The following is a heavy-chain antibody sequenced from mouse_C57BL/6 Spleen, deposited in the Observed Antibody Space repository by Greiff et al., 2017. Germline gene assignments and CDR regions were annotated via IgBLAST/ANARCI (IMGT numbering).Heavy chain of an antibody. CDR2: INPNNGGT. J-gene: IGHJ2*01. D-gene: IGHD4-1*01. CDR1: GYTFTDYY. CDR3: ARWRLNWDPRYYFDY. Sequence: EVQLQQSGPELVKPGASVKISCKASGYTFTDYYMNWVKQSHGKSLEWIGDINPNNGGTSYNQKFKGKATLTVDKSSSTAYMELRSLTSEDSAVYYCARWRLNWDPRYYFDYWGQGTTLTVSS. V-gene: IGHV1-26*01.